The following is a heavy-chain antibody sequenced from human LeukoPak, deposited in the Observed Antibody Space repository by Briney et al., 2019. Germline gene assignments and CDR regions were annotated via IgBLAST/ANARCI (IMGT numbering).Heavy chain of an antibody. D-gene: IGHD3-22*01. Sequence: GGSLRLSCAASGFIFDRYGMTWVRQAPGGGLKWVSSIIDSGSRTYYADSVKGRFTVSRDNSKNTVYVQMNSLRAEDTAIYYCAKQESSGSYPYYFDYGGQGTLVTVSS. J-gene: IGHJ4*02. CDR1: GFIFDRYG. CDR3: AKQESSGSYPYYFDY. CDR2: IIDSGSRT. V-gene: IGHV3-23*01.